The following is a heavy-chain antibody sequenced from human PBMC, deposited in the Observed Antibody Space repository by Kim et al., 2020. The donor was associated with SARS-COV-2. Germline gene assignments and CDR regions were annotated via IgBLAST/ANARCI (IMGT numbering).Heavy chain of an antibody. V-gene: IGHV4-39*07. D-gene: IGHD6-19*01. J-gene: IGHJ6*02. Sequence: SETLSLTCTVSGGSISSSSYYWGWIRQPPGKGLEWIGSIYYSGSTYYNPSLKSRVTISVDTSKNQFSLKLSSVTAADTAVYYCARAKKQWLGQYYYYGMDVWGQGTTVTVSS. CDR2: IYYSGST. CDR3: ARAKKQWLGQYYYYGMDV. CDR1: GGSISSSSYY.